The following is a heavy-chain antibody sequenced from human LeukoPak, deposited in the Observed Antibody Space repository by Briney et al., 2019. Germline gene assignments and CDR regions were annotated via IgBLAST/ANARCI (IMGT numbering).Heavy chain of an antibody. J-gene: IGHJ4*02. CDR1: GFTFSSYA. Sequence: GGSLRLSCAASGFTFSSYAMHWVRQAPGEGLEWVAVISYDGSNKYYADSVKGRFTISRDNSKNTLYLQMNSLRAEDTAVYYCARVSDSSGYYYGGLDYWGQGTLVTVSS. D-gene: IGHD3-22*01. CDR2: ISYDGSNK. CDR3: ARVSDSSGYYYGGLDY. V-gene: IGHV3-30-3*01.